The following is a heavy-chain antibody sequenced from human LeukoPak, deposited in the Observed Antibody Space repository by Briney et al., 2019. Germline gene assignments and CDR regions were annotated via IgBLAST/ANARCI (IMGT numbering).Heavy chain of an antibody. CDR2: ISYEGGTQ. D-gene: IGHD3-10*01. J-gene: IGHJ5*02. Sequence: HSGGSLRLPCAASGVTLSPYGMHWVRQAPGKGLERVAVISYEGGTQHYADSVKGRFIISRDNPRNTLYLQMNILRTEDTAVYYCAKEGTPQVSTWYDLWGQGTQVIVSS. CDR1: GVTLSPYG. CDR3: AKEGTPQVSTWYDL. V-gene: IGHV3-30*18.